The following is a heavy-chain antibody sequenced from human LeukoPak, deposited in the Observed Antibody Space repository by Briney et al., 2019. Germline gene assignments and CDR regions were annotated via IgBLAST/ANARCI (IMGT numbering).Heavy chain of an antibody. J-gene: IGHJ4*02. CDR2: ISGSGGST. V-gene: IGHV3-23*01. Sequence: GGSLRLSCAASGFTFSSYATSWVRQAPGKGLEWVSAISGSGGSTYYADSVKGRFTISRDNSKNTLYLQMNSLRAEDTAVYYCAAYSGSLYYFDYWGQGTLVTVSS. D-gene: IGHD1-26*01. CDR1: GFTFSSYA. CDR3: AAYSGSLYYFDY.